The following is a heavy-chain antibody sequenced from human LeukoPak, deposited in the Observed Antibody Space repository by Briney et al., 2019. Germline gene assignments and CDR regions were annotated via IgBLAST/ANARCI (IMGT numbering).Heavy chain of an antibody. Sequence: GGSLRLSCAASGFTFSSYAMHWVRQAPXXGLEWVAVISYDGSNKYYADSVKGRFTISRDNSKNTLYLQMNSLRAEDTAVYYCARTSSGSYYYYYGMDVWGQGTTVTVSS. CDR3: ARTSSGSYYYYYGMDV. D-gene: IGHD1-26*01. J-gene: IGHJ6*02. CDR1: GFTFSSYA. V-gene: IGHV3-30-3*01. CDR2: ISYDGSNK.